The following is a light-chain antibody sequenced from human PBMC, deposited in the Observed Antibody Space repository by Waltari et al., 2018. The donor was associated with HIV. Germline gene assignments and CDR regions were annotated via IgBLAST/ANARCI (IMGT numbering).Light chain of an antibody. CDR2: DAS. V-gene: IGKV3-20*01. J-gene: IGKJ1*01. Sequence: EIVLTQSPGTLSLSPGERATLSCRASQSISSGNVAWYHQKPGQAPRLLIYDASSRSTGIPDRFSGSGSGTDFALTISRLEPEDFTVYYCQQYATSSPTFGQGTKVEIK. CDR3: QQYATSSPT. CDR1: QSISSGN.